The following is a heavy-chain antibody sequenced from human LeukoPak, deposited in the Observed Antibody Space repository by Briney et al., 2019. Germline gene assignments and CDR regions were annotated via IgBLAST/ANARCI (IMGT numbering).Heavy chain of an antibody. V-gene: IGHV4-59*01. CDR2: IYYSGST. J-gene: IGHJ5*02. Sequence: KPSETLSLTCTVSGGSISSYYWSWIRQPPGKGLEWIGYIYYSGSTNYNPSLKSRVTISVDTSKNQFSLKLSFVTAADTAVYYCARRMTTVTTGWFDPWGQGALVTVSS. CDR1: GGSISSYY. CDR3: ARRMTTVTTGWFDP. D-gene: IGHD4-17*01.